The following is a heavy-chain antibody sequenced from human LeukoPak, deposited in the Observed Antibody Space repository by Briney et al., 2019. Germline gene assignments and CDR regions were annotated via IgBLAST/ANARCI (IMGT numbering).Heavy chain of an antibody. Sequence: GGSLRLSCAASGFSDSSNYMNWVRQAPGKGLEWVSVIYSGGSTDYADSVKGRFTISRDNSKNTLYLQMNSLRAEDTAVYYCARGQGSRYCTNGVCYWFDPWGQGTLVTVSS. D-gene: IGHD2-8*01. CDR3: ARGQGSRYCTNGVCYWFDP. V-gene: IGHV3-53*01. CDR1: GFSDSSNY. J-gene: IGHJ5*02. CDR2: IYSGGST.